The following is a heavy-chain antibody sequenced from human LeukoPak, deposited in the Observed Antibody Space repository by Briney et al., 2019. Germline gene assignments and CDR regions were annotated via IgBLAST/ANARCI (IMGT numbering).Heavy chain of an antibody. J-gene: IGHJ4*02. CDR3: TTRGRSSGWYGDNDY. V-gene: IGHV3-15*07. CDR1: GFTFSNAW. CDR2: IKSKTDGGTT. D-gene: IGHD6-19*01. Sequence: PGGSLRLSCAASGFTFSNAWMNWVRQAPGKGLEWVGRIKSKTDGGTTDYAAPVKGRFTISRDDSKNTLCLQMNSLKTEDTAVYYCTTRGRSSGWYGDNDYWGQGTLVTVSS.